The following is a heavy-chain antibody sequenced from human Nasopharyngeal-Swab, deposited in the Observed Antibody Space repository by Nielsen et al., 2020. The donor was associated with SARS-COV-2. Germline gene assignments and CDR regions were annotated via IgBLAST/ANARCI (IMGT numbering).Heavy chain of an antibody. Sequence: ASVKVSCKASGYTFTSYGISWVRQAPGQRLEWMGWINAGNGNTKYSQKFQGRVTITRDTSASTAYMELSSLRSEDTAVYYCAREFTMVRGVIINAFDIWGQGTMVTVSS. D-gene: IGHD3-10*01. CDR1: GYTFTSYG. J-gene: IGHJ3*02. CDR3: AREFTMVRGVIINAFDI. V-gene: IGHV1-3*01. CDR2: INAGNGNT.